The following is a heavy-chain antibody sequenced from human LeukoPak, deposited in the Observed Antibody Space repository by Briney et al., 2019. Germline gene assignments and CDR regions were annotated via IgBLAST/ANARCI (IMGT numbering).Heavy chain of an antibody. CDR3: ARCPVWFGESLMIGAWYFDN. Sequence: GGSLRLSCAASGSTFSSYGMTWVRQAPGKGLEWVSSISGSGGSTYYADSVKGRFTISRDNSKNTLYLQINSLRSEDMAVYYCARCPVWFGESLMIGAWYFDNWGQGTLVTVSS. D-gene: IGHD3-10*01. CDR1: GSTFSSYG. V-gene: IGHV3-23*01. J-gene: IGHJ4*02. CDR2: ISGSGGST.